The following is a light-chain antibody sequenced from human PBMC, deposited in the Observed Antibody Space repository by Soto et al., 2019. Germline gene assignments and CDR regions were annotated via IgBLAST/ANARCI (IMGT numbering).Light chain of an antibody. Sequence: IVFKLSLGTVSVSPRERPTLSSWASQNITRSLAWYKERPGQGPSLLIYRTSTRPGGVPARFSGGGSGTEVTLTITSLQSEDFAASYCHQSNGGPRTVGQGTNVDIK. CDR2: RTS. V-gene: IGKV3-15*01. CDR3: HQSNGGPRT. J-gene: IGKJ1*01. CDR1: QNITRS.